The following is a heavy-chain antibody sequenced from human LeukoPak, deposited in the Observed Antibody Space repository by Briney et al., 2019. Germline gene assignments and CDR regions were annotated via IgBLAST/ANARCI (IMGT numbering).Heavy chain of an antibody. Sequence: GRSLRLSCAASGFTFSSYGMHWVRQAPGKGLEWMAVISYDGSNKYYADSVKGRLTISRDNSKNTLYLQMNSLREEDTAVYYCAKDFVWLQFEGFFDYWGQGALVTVSS. CDR1: GFTFSSYG. D-gene: IGHD5-24*01. CDR3: AKDFVWLQFEGFFDY. V-gene: IGHV3-30*18. J-gene: IGHJ4*02. CDR2: ISYDGSNK.